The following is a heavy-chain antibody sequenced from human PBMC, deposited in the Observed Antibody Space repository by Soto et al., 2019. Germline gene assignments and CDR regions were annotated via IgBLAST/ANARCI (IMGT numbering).Heavy chain of an antibody. V-gene: IGHV1-8*01. CDR1: GCTFTSYD. CDR2: MNPNSGNT. D-gene: IGHD3-22*01. J-gene: IGHJ4*02. Sequence: ASVKVSCKASGCTFTSYDINWVRQATGQGLEWMGWMNPNSGNTGYAQKFQGRVTMTRSTSISTAYMELSSLRSEDTAVYYCAGGGYYYDSSAYYRPFDYWGQGTLVTVSS. CDR3: AGGGYYYDSSAYYRPFDY.